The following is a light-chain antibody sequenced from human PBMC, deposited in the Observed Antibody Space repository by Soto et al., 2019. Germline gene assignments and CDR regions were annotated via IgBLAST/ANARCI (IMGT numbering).Light chain of an antibody. CDR2: QTS. V-gene: IGKV3-11*01. Sequence: EIVLTQSPATLSSFPGDRVTLSCRASQYINTRLAWYQHRPGQAPRLLIYQTSIRAAGIPARFSGSGSGTDFTLTISGLEPEDFAIYYCQQRQYWPPITFGQGTRLEIK. CDR1: QYINTR. CDR3: QQRQYWPPIT. J-gene: IGKJ5*01.